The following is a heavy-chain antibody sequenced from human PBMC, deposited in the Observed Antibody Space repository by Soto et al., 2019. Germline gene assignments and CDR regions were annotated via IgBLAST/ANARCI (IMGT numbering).Heavy chain of an antibody. Sequence: ASVKVSCKASGYTFTSYGISWVRQAPGQGLEWMGWISAYNGNTKYSQKFQGRVTITRDTSASTAYMELSSLRSEDTAVYYCARLPLGFGLWSGSGYYKRGFDPWGQGTLVTVSS. D-gene: IGHD3-22*01. CDR2: ISAYNGNT. V-gene: IGHV1-18*01. CDR3: ARLPLGFGLWSGSGYYKRGFDP. CDR1: GYTFTSYG. J-gene: IGHJ5*02.